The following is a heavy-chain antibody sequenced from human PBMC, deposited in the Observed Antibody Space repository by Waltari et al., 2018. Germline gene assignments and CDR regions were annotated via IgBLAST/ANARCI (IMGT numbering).Heavy chain of an antibody. CDR1: GFTFNNYY. Sequence: EVQLVESGGGLVQPGGSLRLFCAASGFTFNNYYMSWARQAPGKWLVWVANINQDETDKNYLDSVKGRFTISRDNTKNSLCLQMNSLRVEDTAVYYCAGAGLDWWGQGTLVTVSS. CDR2: INQDETDK. CDR3: AGAGLDW. J-gene: IGHJ4*02. V-gene: IGHV3-7*04.